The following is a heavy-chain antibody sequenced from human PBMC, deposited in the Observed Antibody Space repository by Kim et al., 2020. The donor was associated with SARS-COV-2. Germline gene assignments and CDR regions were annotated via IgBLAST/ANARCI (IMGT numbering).Heavy chain of an antibody. J-gene: IGHJ4*02. CDR3: TRDWGRWGVRFDY. CDR1: GFTFGDYA. Sequence: GGSLRLSCTASGFTFGDYAMSWVRQAPGKGLEWVGFIRSKAYGGTTEYAASVKGRFTISRDDSKSIAYLQMNSLKTEDTAVYYCTRDWGRWGVRFDYWGQGTLVTVSS. CDR2: IRSKAYGGTT. D-gene: IGHD3-16*01. V-gene: IGHV3-49*04.